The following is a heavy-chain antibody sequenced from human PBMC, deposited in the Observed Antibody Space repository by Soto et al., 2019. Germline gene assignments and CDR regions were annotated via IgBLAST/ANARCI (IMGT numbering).Heavy chain of an antibody. J-gene: IGHJ5*02. CDR2: ITGYGATT. Sequence: EAQLLESGGGLVQPGGSLRLSCSASGFIFNNYAMSWVRQAPGKGLEWVSGITGYGATTYYAESVKGRFTISRDNSKNTLYLQMSTLTAEDTAVYYCARDPLLYDSDWYPNWFGPWGKGTLVTVSS. V-gene: IGHV3-23*01. CDR3: ARDPLLYDSDWYPNWFGP. D-gene: IGHD6-19*01. CDR1: GFIFNNYA.